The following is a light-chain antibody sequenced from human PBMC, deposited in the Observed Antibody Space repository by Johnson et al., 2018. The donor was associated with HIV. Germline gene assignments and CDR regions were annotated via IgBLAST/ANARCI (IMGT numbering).Light chain of an antibody. CDR1: VSNIESYF. Sequence: QSVLTQPPSVSAAPGQTVNISCSGNVSNIESYFVSWYQQLPGAAPTLLIYEDNKRPSGIPDRFSGSKSGATATLGITGLQTGDEADYYCGIWDASLSPLDVCGTGTTSTVL. CDR2: EDN. V-gene: IGLV1-51*02. J-gene: IGLJ1*01. CDR3: GIWDASLSPLDV.